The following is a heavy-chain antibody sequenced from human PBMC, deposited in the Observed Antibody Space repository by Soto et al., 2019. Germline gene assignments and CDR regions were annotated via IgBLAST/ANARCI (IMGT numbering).Heavy chain of an antibody. Sequence: EVQLAESGGGLVQPGGSLRLSCAATGFTFRNFAMSWVRQAPGKGLEWVSLVTGSGGSTFHAASVKGRFIMSRDNVKDNMYLQMNSLRAEDTAVYYCARAREFCGSGFDYWGQGTLVTVSS. CDR2: VTGSGGST. CDR3: ARAREFCGSGFDY. D-gene: IGHD3-10*01. J-gene: IGHJ4*02. CDR1: GFTFRNFA. V-gene: IGHV3-23*04.